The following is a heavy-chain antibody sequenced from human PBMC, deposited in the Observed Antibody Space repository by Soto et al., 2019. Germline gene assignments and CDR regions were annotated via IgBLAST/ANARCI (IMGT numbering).Heavy chain of an antibody. J-gene: IGHJ4*02. CDR2: ISYDGSNK. D-gene: IGHD4-17*01. V-gene: IGHV3-30*18. CDR3: AKDPGDYGHFDY. Sequence: QVQLVESGGGVVQPGRSLRLSCAASGFTFSSYGMHWVRQAPGKGLEWVAVISYDGSNKYYADSVKGRFTISRDNSKNTLYLQMNSLRAEDTAVYYCAKDPGDYGHFDYWGQGTLVTVSS. CDR1: GFTFSSYG.